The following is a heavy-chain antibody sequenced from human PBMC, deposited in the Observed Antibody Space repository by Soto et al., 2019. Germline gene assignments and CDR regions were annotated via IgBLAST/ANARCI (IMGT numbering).Heavy chain of an antibody. CDR2: IWYDGSNK. CDR1: GFTFSSYG. CDR3: ARESITMVRGVDY. D-gene: IGHD3-10*01. J-gene: IGHJ4*02. V-gene: IGHV3-33*01. Sequence: QVQLVESGGGVVQPGRSLRLSCVASGFTFSSYGMHWVRQAPGKGLEWVAVIWYDGSNKYYADSVKGRFTISRDNSKNTLYLQMNSLRAEETAVYYCARESITMVRGVDYWGQGTLVTVSS.